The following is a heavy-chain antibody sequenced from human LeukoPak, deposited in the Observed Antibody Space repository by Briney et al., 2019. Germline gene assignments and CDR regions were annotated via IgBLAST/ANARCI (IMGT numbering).Heavy chain of an antibody. V-gene: IGHV4-34*01. Sequence: SETLSLTCAVYCGSFSGYYWSWIRQPPGKGLEWIGEINHSGSTNYNPSLESRVTVSVDTSKNQFSLKLTSVTAADTAVYYCAREDAYCSGGNCRIIDYWGQGTLVTVSS. CDR1: CGSFSGYY. CDR3: AREDAYCSGGNCRIIDY. D-gene: IGHD2-15*01. CDR2: INHSGST. J-gene: IGHJ4*02.